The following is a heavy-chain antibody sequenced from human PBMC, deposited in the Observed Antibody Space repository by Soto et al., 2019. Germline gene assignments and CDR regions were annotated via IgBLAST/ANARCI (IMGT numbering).Heavy chain of an antibody. D-gene: IGHD3-10*01. CDR2: IKSRALGGTT. CDR1: GVPSINPG. Sequence: LRVCCAGVGVPSINPGGNCVRHDPGKGLEWVGRIKSRALGGTTDFAAPVRGRFAITRDDSRNVAYMQMNSLYTEDTAVYYCTTDSYSTMVEVRFDYWGHGTLVTVSS. V-gene: IGHV3-15*07. CDR3: TTDSYSTMVEVRFDY. J-gene: IGHJ4*01.